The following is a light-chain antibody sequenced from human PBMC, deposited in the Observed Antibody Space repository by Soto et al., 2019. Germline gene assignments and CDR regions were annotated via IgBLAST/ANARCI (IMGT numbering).Light chain of an antibody. J-gene: IGKJ1*01. V-gene: IGKV1-5*03. CDR3: QQYSSRST. CDR2: KAS. CDR1: QSINGW. Sequence: DIQLTQSPSTLSASVGDRVTITCRASQSINGWLAWYQQKPGQAPNLLIYKASTLESGVPSRFSGSGFGTEFTLTISSLQPGDFATYYCQQYSSRSTFGQGTKVDIK.